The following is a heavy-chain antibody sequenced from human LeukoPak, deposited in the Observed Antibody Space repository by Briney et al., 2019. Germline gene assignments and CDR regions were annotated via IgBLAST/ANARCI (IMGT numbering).Heavy chain of an antibody. J-gene: IGHJ3*02. CDR3: AKEGAESFPDAFDI. CDR1: GGSISPYY. D-gene: IGHD3-10*01. Sequence: SETLSLTCTVSGGSISPYYWSWLRQPPGKGLEWIGYISHSGSTKNNPSLKRRATISVDTSKNQFSLKLTSVTAADTAVYYCAKEGAESFPDAFDIWGQGTMITVSS. CDR2: ISHSGST. V-gene: IGHV4-59*01.